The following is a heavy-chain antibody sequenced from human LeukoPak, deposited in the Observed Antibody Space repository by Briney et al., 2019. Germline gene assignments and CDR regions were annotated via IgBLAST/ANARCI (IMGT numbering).Heavy chain of an antibody. J-gene: IGHJ4*02. CDR1: GGSISSSSYY. Sequence: SETLSLTCTVSGGSISSSSYYWGWIRQPPGTGLEWIGSIYYSGSTYYNPSLKSRATISVDTSKNQFSLKLSSVTAADTAVYYCARKRGWFGELLSEYYFDYWGQGTLVTVSS. D-gene: IGHD3-10*01. CDR3: ARKRGWFGELLSEYYFDY. V-gene: IGHV4-39*01. CDR2: IYYSGST.